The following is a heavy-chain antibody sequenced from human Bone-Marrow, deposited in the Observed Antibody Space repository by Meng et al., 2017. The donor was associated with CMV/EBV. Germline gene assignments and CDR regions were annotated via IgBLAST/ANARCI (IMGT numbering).Heavy chain of an antibody. J-gene: IGHJ6*02. V-gene: IGHV3-48*03. CDR3: AREKVRFLEWSYYYYGMDV. CDR2: ISSSGSTI. CDR1: GFTFDDYA. D-gene: IGHD3-3*01. Sequence: GESLKISCVASGFTFDDYAMHWVRQAPGKGLEWVSYISSSGSTIYYADSVKGRFTISRDNAKKSLYLQMNSLRAEDTAVYYCAREKVRFLEWSYYYYGMDVWGQGHTVNVAS.